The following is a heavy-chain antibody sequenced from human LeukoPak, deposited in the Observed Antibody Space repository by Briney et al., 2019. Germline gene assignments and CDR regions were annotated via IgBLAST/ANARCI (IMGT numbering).Heavy chain of an antibody. Sequence: GGSLRLSCAASGFTFSSYAMHWVRQAPGKGLEWVAVISYDGSNKYYADSVKGRFTISRDNSKNTLYLQMNSLRAEDTAVYYCAKDPKELLWFGELLSDSRFDYWGQGTLVTVSS. D-gene: IGHD3-10*01. CDR1: GFTFSSYA. V-gene: IGHV3-30-3*01. J-gene: IGHJ4*02. CDR2: ISYDGSNK. CDR3: AKDPKELLWFGELLSDSRFDY.